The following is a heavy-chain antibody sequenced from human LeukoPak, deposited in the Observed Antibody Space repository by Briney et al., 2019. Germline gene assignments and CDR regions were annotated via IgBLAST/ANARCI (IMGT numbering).Heavy chain of an antibody. J-gene: IGHJ5*02. V-gene: IGHV4-39*07. CDR2: VYYSGST. CDR1: GGSISSSSYY. CDR3: ARGIAAKNWFDP. Sequence: SETLSLTCTVSGGSISSSSYYWGWIRQPPGKGLEWIGSVYYSGSTYYNPSLKSRVTISVDRSKNQFSLKLSSVTAADTAVYYCARGIAAKNWFDPWGQGTLVTVSS. D-gene: IGHD6-13*01.